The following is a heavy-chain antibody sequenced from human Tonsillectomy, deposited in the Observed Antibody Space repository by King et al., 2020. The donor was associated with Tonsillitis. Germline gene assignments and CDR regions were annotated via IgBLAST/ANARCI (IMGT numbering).Heavy chain of an antibody. J-gene: IGHJ5*02. CDR3: ASGVFPGYCSGGSCQSWFDL. D-gene: IGHD2-15*01. V-gene: IGHV4-59*01. CDR1: GGSISSYY. Sequence: QLQESGPGLVKPSETLSLTCTVSGGSISSYYWSWIRQPPGKGLEWNGYIYYSGSTNYNPSLKSRVTLSVDTSKNQFSLKLSSVTAADTGVYYCASGVFPGYCSGGSCQSWFDLWGQGTLVTVSS. CDR2: IYYSGST.